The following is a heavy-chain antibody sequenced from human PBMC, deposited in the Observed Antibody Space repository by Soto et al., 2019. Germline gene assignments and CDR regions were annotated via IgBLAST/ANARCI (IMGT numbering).Heavy chain of an antibody. V-gene: IGHV3-30*18. D-gene: IGHD2-8*01. Sequence: PGGSLRLSCAASGFTFSNYGMHWVRQAPGKGLEWVAVTSYDGNKRYSAESVKGRFSISRDNSKNTVHLQLDSLRAEDTAVYFCAKLGFVLMELYYFHQWGHGTLVTVSS. CDR1: GFTFSNYG. J-gene: IGHJ4*01. CDR3: AKLGFVLMELYYFHQ. CDR2: TSYDGNKR.